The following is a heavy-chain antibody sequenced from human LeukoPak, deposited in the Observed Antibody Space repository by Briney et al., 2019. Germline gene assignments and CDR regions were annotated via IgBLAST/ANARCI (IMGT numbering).Heavy chain of an antibody. Sequence: SETLSLTCTVSGGSISSSSYYWGWIRQPPGKGLEWIGSIYYSGSTYYNPSLKSRVTISVDTSKNQFSLKLSSVTAADTAVYYCARHARGFFDPWGQGTLVTVSS. D-gene: IGHD3-10*01. CDR2: IYYSGST. CDR3: ARHARGFFDP. CDR1: GGSISSSSYY. V-gene: IGHV4-39*01. J-gene: IGHJ5*02.